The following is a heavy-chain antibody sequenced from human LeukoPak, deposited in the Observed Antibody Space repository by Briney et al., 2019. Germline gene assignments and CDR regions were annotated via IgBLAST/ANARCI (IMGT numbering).Heavy chain of an antibody. V-gene: IGHV3-23*01. CDR3: SKRGAYYFDY. D-gene: IGHD1-26*01. Sequence: PGGSLRLSCAASGFTFSNAWMSWVRQAPGKGLEWVSSISGSGGGTYYADSVKGRFTISRDNSKNSLFLQMNNLRAEDTAVYYCSKRGAYYFDYWGQGTLVTVSS. CDR1: GFTFSNAW. CDR2: ISGSGGGT. J-gene: IGHJ4*02.